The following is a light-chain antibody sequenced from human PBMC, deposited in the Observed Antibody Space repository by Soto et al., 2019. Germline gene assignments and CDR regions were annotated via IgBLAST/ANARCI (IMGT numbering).Light chain of an antibody. CDR3: QSYDTSLSGWV. J-gene: IGLJ3*02. V-gene: IGLV1-40*01. CDR1: DSNIGAGYD. Sequence: QSVLSQPPSVSGPPGQRGTISCPGSDSNIGAGYDVHWYQHLPGKAPRLLISGYSNRPSGVPDRFSGSKSDTSVSLSITGLQAEDEADYYCQSYDTSLSGWVFGGGTKVTVL. CDR2: GYS.